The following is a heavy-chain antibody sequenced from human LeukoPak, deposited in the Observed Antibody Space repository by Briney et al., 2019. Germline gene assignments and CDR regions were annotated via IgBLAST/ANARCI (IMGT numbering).Heavy chain of an antibody. J-gene: IGHJ4*02. V-gene: IGHV4-34*01. CDR2: INHSGST. D-gene: IGHD6-19*01. Sequence: SETLSLTCAVYGGSFSGYYWSWIRQPPGKGLEWIGEINHSGSTNYNPSLKSRVTISVDTSKNQFPLKLSSVTAADTAVYYCSVSSGHSDYWGQGTLVTVSS. CDR1: GGSFSGYY. CDR3: SVSSGHSDY.